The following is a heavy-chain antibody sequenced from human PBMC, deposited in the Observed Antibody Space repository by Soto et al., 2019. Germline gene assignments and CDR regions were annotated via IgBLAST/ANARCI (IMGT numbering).Heavy chain of an antibody. V-gene: IGHV1-69*04. CDR1: GGTFSNYA. CDR3: ARASKGGVNAQYCFDY. Sequence: QVQLVHSGAEVKKPGSSVKVSCQASGGTFSNYAINWVRQAPGQGLEWMGRIIPILDIANYAQTVRGRVTITADKSTSTASMELSGLRSEDTDGYCGARASKGGVNAQYCFDYWGQGTLVAVSS. J-gene: IGHJ4*02. D-gene: IGHD2-8*01. CDR2: IIPILDIA.